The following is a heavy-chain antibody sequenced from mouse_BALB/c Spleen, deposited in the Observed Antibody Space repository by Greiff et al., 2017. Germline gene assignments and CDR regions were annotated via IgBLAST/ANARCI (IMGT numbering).Heavy chain of an antibody. V-gene: IGHV5-6*03. CDR1: GFTFSSYG. J-gene: IGHJ1*01. CDR2: ISSGDSYT. CDR3: ERHRNGNYRWYFDV. Sequence: EVKLVESGGGLVQPGGSRKLSCAASGFTFSSYGMSWVRQTPDKRLEWVASISSGDSYTYYPDSVKGRVTISRDNAKNTLYLQMSSLKSEDTAMSYCERHRNGNYRWYFDVWGAGTTVTVSS. D-gene: IGHD2-1*01.